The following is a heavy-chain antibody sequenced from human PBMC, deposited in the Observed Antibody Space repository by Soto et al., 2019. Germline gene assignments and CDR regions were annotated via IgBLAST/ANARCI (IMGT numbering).Heavy chain of an antibody. V-gene: IGHV4-31*03. CDR2: IYYSGST. J-gene: IGHJ5*02. Sequence: SETLSLTCTVSGGSVSSAGYYWSWIRQHPGKGLEWIGYIYYSGSTHYNPSLKSRVTISVDTSKNQFSLNLSSVTAAATAVYYCARPPWDVVVVAAAIRDIRWFDPWGQGTLVTVSS. D-gene: IGHD2-15*01. CDR3: ARPPWDVVVVAAAIRDIRWFDP. CDR1: GGSVSSAGYY.